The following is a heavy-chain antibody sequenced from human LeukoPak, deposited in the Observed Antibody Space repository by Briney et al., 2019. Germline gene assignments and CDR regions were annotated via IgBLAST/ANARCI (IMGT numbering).Heavy chain of an antibody. V-gene: IGHV1-69*01. Sequence: ASVKVSCKASGGTFSSYAISWVRQAPGQGLEWMGGIIPIFGTANYAQNFQGRVTITADESTSTAYMELSSLRSEDTAVYYCARDRVFGSGLPAYYYGMDVWGQGTTVTVSS. J-gene: IGHJ6*02. CDR2: IIPIFGTA. D-gene: IGHD6-19*01. CDR1: GGTFSSYA. CDR3: ARDRVFGSGLPAYYYGMDV.